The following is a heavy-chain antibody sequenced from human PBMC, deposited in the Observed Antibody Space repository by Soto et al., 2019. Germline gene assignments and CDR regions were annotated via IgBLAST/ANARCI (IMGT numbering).Heavy chain of an antibody. CDR1: GFTVSSNY. CDR3: ARGGSYGGNSEGEIDY. D-gene: IGHD4-17*01. Sequence: EVQLVESGGGLVQPGGSLRLSCAASGFTVSSNYMSWVRQAPGKGLEWVSVIYSGGSTYYADSVKGRVTISRDNSKNTLYLQMNSLRAEDTAVYYCARGGSYGGNSEGEIDYWGQGTLVTVSS. CDR2: IYSGGST. V-gene: IGHV3-66*01. J-gene: IGHJ4*02.